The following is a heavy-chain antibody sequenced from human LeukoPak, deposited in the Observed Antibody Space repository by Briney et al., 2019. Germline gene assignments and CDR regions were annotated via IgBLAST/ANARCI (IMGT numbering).Heavy chain of an antibody. CDR2: ISWNSGSI. CDR1: GFTFDDYA. CDR3: SKEIGTTGLYYFDY. D-gene: IGHD1-14*01. Sequence: PGRSLRLSCAASGFTFDDYALHWVRQAPGKGLEWVSGISWNSGSIGYADSVKGRFTISRDNAKNSLYLQMNSLRAEDMALYYCSKEIGTTGLYYFDYWGQGTLVTVSS. J-gene: IGHJ4*02. V-gene: IGHV3-9*03.